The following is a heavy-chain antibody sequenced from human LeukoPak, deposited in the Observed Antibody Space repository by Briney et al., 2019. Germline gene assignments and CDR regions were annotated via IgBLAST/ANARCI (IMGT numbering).Heavy chain of an antibody. CDR1: GGSFTNCP. D-gene: IGHD1-26*01. V-gene: IGHV1-69*13. CDR3: ARVPLMHRANNPYYMDV. CDR2: IIPMFGST. Sequence: SVTVSCKASGGSFTNCPFHWVRQAPGHGLEWMGGIIPMFGSTDYAQKFQGRLTITADESTTTAYLELSSLRSEDRAVYYCARVPLMHRANNPYYMDVWGKGTTVTVSS. J-gene: IGHJ6*03.